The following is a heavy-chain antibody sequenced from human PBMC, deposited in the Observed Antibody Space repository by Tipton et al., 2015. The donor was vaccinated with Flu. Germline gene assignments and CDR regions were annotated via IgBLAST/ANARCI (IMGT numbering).Heavy chain of an antibody. CDR3: VRFSGGGDRAPFDV. J-gene: IGHJ3*01. CDR2: IIAIFGTA. Sequence: QSGPEVKKPGSSVKVSCKASGGIFRSYAISWVRQAPGQGLEWMGGIIAIFGTANYAQKLQGRVTMTTDTSTATVYMDLRSLRYEDTAIYYCVRFSGGGDRAPFDVWAQGTMVTVSS. D-gene: IGHD2-21*02. V-gene: IGHV1-69*05. CDR1: GGIFRSYA.